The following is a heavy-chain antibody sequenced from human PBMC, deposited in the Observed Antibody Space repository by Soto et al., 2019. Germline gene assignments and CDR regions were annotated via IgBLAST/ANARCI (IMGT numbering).Heavy chain of an antibody. CDR1: GGCIKSTADY. Sequence: SETKRLTRSVSGGCIKSTADYWSWISQPPGKGLEWIGTIYYSGSTYYNPSLKSRVTISVDTSKNQFSLKLSSVTAADTAVYFCARGVVGATAPDYWGQGTLVTVSS. J-gene: IGHJ4*02. CDR2: IYYSGST. CDR3: ARGVVGATAPDY. D-gene: IGHD1-26*01. V-gene: IGHV4-39*01.